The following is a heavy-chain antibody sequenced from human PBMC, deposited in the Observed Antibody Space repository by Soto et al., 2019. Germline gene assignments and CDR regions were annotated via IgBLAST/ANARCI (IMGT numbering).Heavy chain of an antibody. Sequence: LRLSCAASGFPFRSYWMSWVRQAPGKGLEWVANIKQDGSEKYYVDSVKGRLTISRDNAKNSLYLQMKSLRAEDTAVYYCARGWFSGSGSDAFDIWGQGTMVTVSS. CDR1: GFPFRSYW. CDR3: ARGWFSGSGSDAFDI. J-gene: IGHJ3*02. CDR2: IKQDGSEK. V-gene: IGHV3-7*03. D-gene: IGHD3-10*01.